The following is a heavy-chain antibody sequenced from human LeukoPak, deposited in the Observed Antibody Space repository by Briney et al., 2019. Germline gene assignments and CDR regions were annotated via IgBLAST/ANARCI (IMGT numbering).Heavy chain of an antibody. V-gene: IGHV3-23*01. CDR3: ARDYSGYSSGWDEKAFDI. D-gene: IGHD6-19*01. Sequence: GGSLRLSCAASGFTFSSYAMSWVRQAPGKGLEWVSAISGSGGSTYYADSVKGRFTISRDNSKNTLYLQMNSLRAEDTAVYYCARDYSGYSSGWDEKAFDIWGQGTMVTVSS. J-gene: IGHJ3*02. CDR2: ISGSGGST. CDR1: GFTFSSYA.